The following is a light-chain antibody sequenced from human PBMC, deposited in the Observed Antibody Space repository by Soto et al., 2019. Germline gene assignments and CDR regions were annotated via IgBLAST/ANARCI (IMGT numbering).Light chain of an antibody. J-gene: IGLJ1*01. V-gene: IGLV1-40*01. CDR1: SSNIGAGYD. CDR3: PSYDSSLSGLV. CDR2: GNS. Sequence: QSVLTQPPSLSGAPGQRVTISCTGSSSNIGAGYDVHWYQQLPGTAPKLLIYGNSNRPSGVPDRFSGSKSGTSASLAITGLQAEDEADYYCPSYDSSLSGLVFGTGTKLTVL.